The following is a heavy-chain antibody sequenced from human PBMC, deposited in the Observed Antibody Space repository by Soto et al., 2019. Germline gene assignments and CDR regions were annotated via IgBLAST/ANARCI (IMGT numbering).Heavy chain of an antibody. Sequence: GGSLRLSCAASGFTFSSYWMHWVRQAPGKGLVWVSRINSDGSSTSYADSVKGRFTISRDNAKNTLYLQMNSLRAEDTAVYYCAREGNVLLWFGELLRNAFDIWGQGTMVTVSS. D-gene: IGHD3-10*01. CDR2: INSDGSST. J-gene: IGHJ3*02. CDR3: AREGNVLLWFGELLRNAFDI. V-gene: IGHV3-74*01. CDR1: GFTFSSYW.